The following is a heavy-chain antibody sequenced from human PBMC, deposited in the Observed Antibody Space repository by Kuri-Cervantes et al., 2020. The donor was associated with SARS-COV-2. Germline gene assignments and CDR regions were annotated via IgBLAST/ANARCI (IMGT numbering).Heavy chain of an antibody. J-gene: IGHJ4*02. V-gene: IGHV3-23*01. CDR1: GGSISSSSYY. D-gene: IGHD5-12*01. CDR2: ISGSGGST. Sequence: GGSLRLSCTVSGGSISSSSYYWGWIRQPPGKGLEWVSAISGSGGSTYYADSVKGRFAISRDNSKNTLYLQMNSLRAEDTAVYYCAKVRGYSGYEDYWGQGTLVTVSS. CDR3: AKVRGYSGYEDY.